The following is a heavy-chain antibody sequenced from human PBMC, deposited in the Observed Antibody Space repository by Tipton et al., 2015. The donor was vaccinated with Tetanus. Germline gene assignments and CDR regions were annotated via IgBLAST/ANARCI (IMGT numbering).Heavy chain of an antibody. CDR2: VRYSGRT. CDR1: GGSISSYY. V-gene: IGHV4-59*01. CDR3: ARIGWLQQNKPAFDI. J-gene: IGHJ3*02. Sequence: TLSLTCSVSGGSISSYYWTWIRQPPGRGLEWIGFVRYSGRTNYSPSLRSRVSLSVDTSKNQFSLNLSSVTAADTAVYYCARIGWLQQNKPAFDIWGQGTVVTVSS. D-gene: IGHD6-19*01.